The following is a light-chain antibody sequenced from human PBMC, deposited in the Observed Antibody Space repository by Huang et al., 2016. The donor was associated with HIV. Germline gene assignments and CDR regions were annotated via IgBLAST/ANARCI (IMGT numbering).Light chain of an antibody. CDR3: QQYDSSPMYT. V-gene: IGKV3-20*01. CDR2: GAS. Sequence: EIVLTQSPGTLSLAPGERATLSCRASQRVSSTFLAWYQQKPGQAPRLLIYGASNRATGIPDRVSGSGSGTDFTLTISRLEPEDFAGYHCQQYDSSPMYTFGQGTKLEIK. J-gene: IGKJ2*01. CDR1: QRVSSTF.